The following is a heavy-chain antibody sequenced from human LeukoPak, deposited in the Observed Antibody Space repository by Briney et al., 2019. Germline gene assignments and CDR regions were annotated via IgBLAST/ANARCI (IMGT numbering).Heavy chain of an antibody. CDR2: MSPKSGNT. D-gene: IGHD2-8*01. J-gene: IGHJ4*02. CDR1: GHTFTSHD. CDR3: TSAKDCADGICYED. Sequence: GASVKVSCTDSGHTFTSHDINWVRQATGLGLEWLGWMSPKSGNTGYAQKFQGRVTMTRDTSISTAYMELSSLRFDDTAVYFCTSAKDCADGICYEDWGQGTLVTVSS. V-gene: IGHV1-8*01.